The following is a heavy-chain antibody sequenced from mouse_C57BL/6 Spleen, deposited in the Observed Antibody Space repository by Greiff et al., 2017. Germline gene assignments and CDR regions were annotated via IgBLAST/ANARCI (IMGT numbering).Heavy chain of an antibody. CDR2: INPSSGYT. CDR1: GYTFTSYT. V-gene: IGHV1-4*01. J-gene: IGHJ3*01. D-gene: IGHD1-1*01. CDR3: ARSDYSSSNWFAY. Sequence: QVQLKESGAELARPGASVKMSCKASGYTFTSYTMHWVKQRPGQGLEWIGYINPSSGYTNYNQKLKDKSTLTADKSSSTAYIQLSILTSDDSAVYYCARSDYSSSNWFAYWGQGTLVTVSA.